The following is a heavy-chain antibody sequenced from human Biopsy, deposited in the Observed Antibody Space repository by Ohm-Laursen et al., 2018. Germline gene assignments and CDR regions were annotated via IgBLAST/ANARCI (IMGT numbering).Heavy chain of an antibody. CDR2: GPYSGAS. V-gene: IGHV4-34*01. Sequence: GTLSLTCAVYGESFNGYYWGWIRQAPGKGLEWLGGGPYSGASYYNPPLTSRATISLDTAKNHFFMNLRAVTAADTAVYYCARPLRGGEYEGFDLWGPGTMVSVSP. CDR1: GESFNGYY. J-gene: IGHJ3*01. D-gene: IGHD4-17*01. CDR3: ARPLRGGEYEGFDL.